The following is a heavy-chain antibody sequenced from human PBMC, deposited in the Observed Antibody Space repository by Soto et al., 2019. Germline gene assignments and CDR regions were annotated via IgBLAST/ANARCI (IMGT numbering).Heavy chain of an antibody. CDR2: ISGSTSNT. D-gene: IGHD3-16*02. J-gene: IGHJ4*02. CDR3: AKDRGFIDPFDY. Sequence: GGSLRLSCAASGFTFSSYGMHWVRQAPGKGLEWVSSISGSTSNTYYADAVKGRFTISRDNSNNTLYLQMNSLSAEDTAVHYCAKDRGFIDPFDYWGQGALVTVSS. V-gene: IGHV3-23*01. CDR1: GFTFSSYG.